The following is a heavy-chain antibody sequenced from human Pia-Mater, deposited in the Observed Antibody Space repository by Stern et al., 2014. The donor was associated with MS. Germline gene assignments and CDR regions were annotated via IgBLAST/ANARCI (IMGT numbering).Heavy chain of an antibody. CDR2: IGPTSGAT. CDR1: GYTLTGRY. V-gene: IGHV1-2*06. CDR3: ARQYSSSPDY. J-gene: IGHJ4*02. D-gene: IGHD4-11*01. Sequence: VQLVESGAEVRKPGASVKVSCKASGYTLTGRYVGWGRKAHGQGLEWMGRIGPTSGATNFAQKFQGRVTLTRDTSISTAYMELSSLTSDDTAVYYCARQYSSSPDYWGQGTLVTVSS.